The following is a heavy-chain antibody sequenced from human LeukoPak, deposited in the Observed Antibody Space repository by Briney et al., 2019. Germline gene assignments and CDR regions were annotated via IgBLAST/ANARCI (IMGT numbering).Heavy chain of an antibody. Sequence: GGSLRLSCAASGFTFSSYSMNWVRQAPGKGLEWVSSISSSSSYIYYADSVKGRFTISRDNAKNSLYLQMNSLRAEDTAVYYCARDLGGCSSTSCYWPNWFDPWGQGTLVTVSS. CDR3: ARDLGGCSSTSCYWPNWFDP. CDR1: GFTFSSYS. D-gene: IGHD2-2*01. CDR2: ISSSSSYI. V-gene: IGHV3-21*01. J-gene: IGHJ5*02.